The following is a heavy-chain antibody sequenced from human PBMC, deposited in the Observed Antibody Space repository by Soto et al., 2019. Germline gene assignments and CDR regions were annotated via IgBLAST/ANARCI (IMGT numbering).Heavy chain of an antibody. CDR3: AREFGLDYGDY. CDR1: GYTFTSYY. J-gene: IGHJ4*02. Sequence: ASVKVSCKAAGYTFTSYYMHWVRQAPGQGLEWMGIINPSGGSTSYAQKFQGRVTMTRDTSTSTVYMELSSLRSEDTAVYYCAREFGLDYGDYWGQGTLVTVSS. D-gene: IGHD3-10*01. V-gene: IGHV1-46*03. CDR2: INPSGGST.